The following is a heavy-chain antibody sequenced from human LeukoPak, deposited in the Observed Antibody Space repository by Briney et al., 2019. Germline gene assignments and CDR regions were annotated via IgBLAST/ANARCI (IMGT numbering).Heavy chain of an antibody. J-gene: IGHJ4*02. CDR1: GFTFSNAW. CDR2: IKSKTDGGTT. Sequence: PGGSLRLSCAASGFTFSNAWMSWVRQAPGKGLEWVGRIKSKTDGGTTDYAAPVKGRFTISRDDSKNTLYLQMNSLKTEDTAVYYCTTATVTTPPPNFDYWGQGTLVTVSS. V-gene: IGHV3-15*01. CDR3: TTATVTTPPPNFDY. D-gene: IGHD4-17*01.